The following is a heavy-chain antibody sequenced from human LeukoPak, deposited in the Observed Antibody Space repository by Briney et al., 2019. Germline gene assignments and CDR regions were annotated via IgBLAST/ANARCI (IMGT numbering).Heavy chain of an antibody. CDR1: GFIFSSYA. CDR2: ISSNGGST. J-gene: IGHJ3*02. D-gene: IGHD3-16*01. CDR3: VKDGGRTPRGPLDI. V-gene: IGHV3-64D*06. Sequence: GGSLRLSCSASGFIFSSYAMHWVRQAPGKGLEYVSAISSNGGSTYYADSVKGRFTISRDNSKNTLYLQMSSLRAEDTAVYYCVKDGGRTPRGPLDIWGQGTMVTVSS.